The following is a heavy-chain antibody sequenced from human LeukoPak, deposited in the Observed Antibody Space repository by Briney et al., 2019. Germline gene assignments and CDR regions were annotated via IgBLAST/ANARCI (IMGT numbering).Heavy chain of an antibody. Sequence: PGGSLRLSCAASGFTFSSYWMSWVRQAPGMGLEWVANINQDESKKQYVDSVKGRFTISRDNAKNSLYLQMNSLRAEDTAVYYCARETWAAMSALSFDYWGQGTLVTVSS. CDR3: ARETWAAMSALSFDY. V-gene: IGHV3-7*01. D-gene: IGHD2-15*01. CDR1: GFTFSSYW. CDR2: INQDESKK. J-gene: IGHJ4*02.